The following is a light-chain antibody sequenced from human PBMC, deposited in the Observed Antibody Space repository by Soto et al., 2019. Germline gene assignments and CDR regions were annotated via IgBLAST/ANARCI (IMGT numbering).Light chain of an antibody. V-gene: IGLV1-51*01. CDR3: GTWDSSLSVVV. CDR2: DNN. Sequence: QSVLTQPPSVSAAPGQKVTISCSGSSSNIANNYVSWYQQLPGTAPKLLIYDNNKRPSGIPDRFSGSKSGTSATLGITGLQTGDEADYYCGTWDSSLSVVVFGGGTKRPS. CDR1: SSNIANNY. J-gene: IGLJ3*02.